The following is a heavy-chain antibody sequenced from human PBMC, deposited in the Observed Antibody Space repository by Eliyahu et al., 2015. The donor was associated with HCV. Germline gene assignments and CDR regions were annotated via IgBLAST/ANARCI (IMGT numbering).Heavy chain of an antibody. V-gene: IGHV3-23*01. CDR3: AKVMAGNWYPFDY. D-gene: IGHD6-13*01. CDR1: GFTFSNYA. Sequence: EVQLLESGGGLVQPGGSLRLSCAASGFTFSNYAMNWVRQAPGKGLEXVSTLSASGGGTYYADSVKGRFTISRDNSKNTLYLQMSSLRADDTALYYCAKVMAGNWYPFDYWGQGTLVTVSS. J-gene: IGHJ4*02. CDR2: LSASGGGT.